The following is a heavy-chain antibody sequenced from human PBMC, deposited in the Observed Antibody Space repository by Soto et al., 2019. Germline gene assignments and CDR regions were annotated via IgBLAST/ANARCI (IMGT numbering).Heavy chain of an antibody. Sequence: SETLSLTCTVSGGSISRYHWSWIRQPPGKGLEWIGYIYYSGSTKYNPSLKSRVTISVDTSNNQFSLKLNSVTAADTAVYYCARDRSIQDGDDYYFYGMDVWGQGTTVTVSS. CDR3: ARDRSIQDGDDYYFYGMDV. V-gene: IGHV4-59*01. CDR2: IYYSGST. CDR1: GGSISRYH. J-gene: IGHJ6*02. D-gene: IGHD6-6*01.